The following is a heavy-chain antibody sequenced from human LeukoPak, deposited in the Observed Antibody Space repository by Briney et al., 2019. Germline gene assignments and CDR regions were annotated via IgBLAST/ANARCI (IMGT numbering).Heavy chain of an antibody. CDR1: GFTFSSYG. Sequence: GGALRLSCAAPGFTFSSYGRHWVRQAPGKGLEWVAVISCDGSNKYSADSVKGRFTISRDNSKNTLYLQMNSLRAEDTAVYYKAKTAYDILTGYHDAFDIWGQGTMVTVSS. D-gene: IGHD3-9*01. J-gene: IGHJ3*02. CDR3: AKTAYDILTGYHDAFDI. CDR2: ISCDGSNK. V-gene: IGHV3-30*18.